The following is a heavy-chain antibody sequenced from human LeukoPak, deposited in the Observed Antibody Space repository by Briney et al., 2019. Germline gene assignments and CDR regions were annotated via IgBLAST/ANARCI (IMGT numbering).Heavy chain of an antibody. CDR3: ARTCPGASCYVIY. J-gene: IGHJ4*02. D-gene: IGHD2-2*01. V-gene: IGHV1-18*01. Sequence: ASVKVSCKASGYTFTNYGITWVRQAPGQGLEWMGWISTYNGNTNYAQRLQGRVTMITETSTSTAYMELRSLRSDDTAVYYCARTCPGASCYVIYWGQGTLVTVSS. CDR2: ISTYNGNT. CDR1: GYTFTNYG.